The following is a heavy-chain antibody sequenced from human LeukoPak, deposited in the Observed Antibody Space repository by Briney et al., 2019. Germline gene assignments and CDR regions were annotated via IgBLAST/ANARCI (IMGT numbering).Heavy chain of an antibody. CDR1: GFTFSSYS. V-gene: IGHV3-21*01. D-gene: IGHD2-21*02. CDR3: ARDIGAYCGGDCYSGSLDY. J-gene: IGHJ4*02. Sequence: GGSLRLSCAASGFTFSSYSMNWVRQAPGKGLEWVSSISSSSSYIYYADSVKGRFTISRGNAKNSLYLQMNSLRAEDTAVYYCARDIGAYCGGDCYSGSLDYWGQGTLVTVSS. CDR2: ISSSSSYI.